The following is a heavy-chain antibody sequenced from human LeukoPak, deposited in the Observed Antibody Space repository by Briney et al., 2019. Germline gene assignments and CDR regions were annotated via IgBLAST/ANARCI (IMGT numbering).Heavy chain of an antibody. V-gene: IGHV3-48*03. CDR1: GFTFSSYE. Sequence: GGSLRLSCAASGFTFSSYEMNWVRQAPGKGLEWVSYISSSGSTIYYADSVKGRFTISRVNSKNTLYLQMNSLRAEDTAVYYWAREGVVFWTGYYFYYYYNRDVGGKGPPVTVSS. J-gene: IGHJ6*03. CDR3: AREGVVFWTGYYFYYYYNRDV. D-gene: IGHD3/OR15-3a*01. CDR2: ISSSGSTI.